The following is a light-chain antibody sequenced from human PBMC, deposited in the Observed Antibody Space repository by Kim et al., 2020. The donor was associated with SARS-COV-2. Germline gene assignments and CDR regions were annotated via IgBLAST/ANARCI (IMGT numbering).Light chain of an antibody. Sequence: QSVTISCIGTSSDVGDYNYVSWYQHHPGKATKLMIYDVSKRTSGVSNRFSGSKSGNTASLTISGLQAEDEAYYYCSSYTSSSTFYVFGTGTKVTVL. V-gene: IGLV2-14*03. CDR1: SSDVGDYNY. CDR3: SSYTSSSTFYV. CDR2: DVS. J-gene: IGLJ1*01.